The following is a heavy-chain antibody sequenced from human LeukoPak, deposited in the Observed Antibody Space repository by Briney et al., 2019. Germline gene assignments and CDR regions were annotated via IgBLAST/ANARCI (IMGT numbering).Heavy chain of an antibody. Sequence: PGGSLRLSCAASGFTFSSYGMHWVRQAPGKGLEWVAVIWYDGSNKYYADSVKGRFTISRDNSKNTLYLQMNSLRAEDTAVYYCARAELAPTYYYYGMDVWGQGTTVTVSS. CDR1: GFTFSSYG. CDR3: ARAELAPTYYYYGMDV. D-gene: IGHD1-26*01. J-gene: IGHJ6*02. CDR2: IWYDGSNK. V-gene: IGHV3-33*01.